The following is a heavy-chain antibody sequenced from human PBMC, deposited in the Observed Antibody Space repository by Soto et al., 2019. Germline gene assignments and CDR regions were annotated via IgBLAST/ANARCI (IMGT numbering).Heavy chain of an antibody. V-gene: IGHV3-30-3*01. CDR1: GFTFSSYA. CDR3: VAGKGFDY. CDR2: ISYDGSNK. J-gene: IGHJ4*02. D-gene: IGHD6-19*01. Sequence: QVQLVESGGGVVQPGRSLRLSCAASGFTFSSYAMHWVRQAPGKGLEWVAVISYDGSNKYYADSVKGRFTISRDNSKNTLYRQMNSLRAEDTAVYYCVAGKGFDYWGQGTLVTVSS.